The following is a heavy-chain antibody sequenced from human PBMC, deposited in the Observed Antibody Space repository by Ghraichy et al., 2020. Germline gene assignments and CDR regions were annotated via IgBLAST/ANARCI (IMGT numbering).Heavy chain of an antibody. CDR1: GGSISTRNW. V-gene: IGHV4/OR15-8*02. J-gene: IGHJ6*02. CDR2: VDQSGDT. D-gene: IGHD2-21*01. CDR3: ARTIDYSGSAMDV. Sequence: ETLSLTCIVSGGSISTRNWWNWVRQPPGRGLEWIGEVDQSGDTNYNPSLESRVTLSVDVSRNTFSLKLTSVTDADTAVYFCARTIDYSGSAMDVWGPGAPVTVSS.